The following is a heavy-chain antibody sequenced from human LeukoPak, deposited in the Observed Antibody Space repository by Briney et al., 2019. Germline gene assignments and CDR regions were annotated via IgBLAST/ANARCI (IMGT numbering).Heavy chain of an antibody. CDR3: ARHLWSLGDYGSGSYFGP. CDR2: IYYSGST. J-gene: IGHJ3*01. V-gene: IGHV4-59*08. D-gene: IGHD3-10*01. Sequence: SETLSLTCTVSGGSISSYHWSWIRQPPGKGLEWIGYIYYSGSTNYNPSLKSRVTISVDTSKNQFSLKLSSVTAADTAVYYCARHLWSLGDYGSGSYFGPWGQGTMVTVSS. CDR1: GGSISSYH.